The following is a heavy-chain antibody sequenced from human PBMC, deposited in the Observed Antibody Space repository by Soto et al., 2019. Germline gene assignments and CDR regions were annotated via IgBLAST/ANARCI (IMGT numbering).Heavy chain of an antibody. Sequence: ASVKVSCKASGGTFSSYAISWVRQAPGQGLEWMGGIIPIFGTANYAQKFQGRVTITADESTSTAYMELSSLRSEDTAVYYCAAVLRFLEWLSYCDYWGQGTLVTVSS. CDR1: GGTFSSYA. V-gene: IGHV1-69*13. J-gene: IGHJ4*02. D-gene: IGHD3-3*01. CDR3: AAVLRFLEWLSYCDY. CDR2: IIPIFGTA.